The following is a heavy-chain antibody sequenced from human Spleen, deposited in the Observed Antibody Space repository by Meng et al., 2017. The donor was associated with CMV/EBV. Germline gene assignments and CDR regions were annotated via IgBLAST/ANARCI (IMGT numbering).Heavy chain of an antibody. D-gene: IGHD3-3*01. CDR1: GASISSYY. J-gene: IGHJ5*02. CDR3: ARGPTSFYDFWSGYYTPEFDP. Sequence: SETLSLTCTVSGASISSYYWSWIRQSPGKGLEWIGYIHYSGYTIYNPSLESRVTISVDTSENQFSLQLNSVTPEDTAVYYCARGPTSFYDFWSGYYTPEFDPWGQGTLVTVSS. V-gene: IGHV4-59*12. CDR2: IHYSGYT.